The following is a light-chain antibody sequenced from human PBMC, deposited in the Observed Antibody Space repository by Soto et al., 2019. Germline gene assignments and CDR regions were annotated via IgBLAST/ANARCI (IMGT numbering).Light chain of an antibody. CDR1: QTISSW. Sequence: DIQMTQSPSTLSGSVGDRVTITCRASQTISSWLAWYQQKPGKAPKLLIYKASTLKSGVPSRFSGSGSGTEFTLTISSLQPDDFATYYCQHYNSYSEAVGQGTNADIK. V-gene: IGKV1-5*03. CDR2: KAS. CDR3: QHYNSYSEA. J-gene: IGKJ1*01.